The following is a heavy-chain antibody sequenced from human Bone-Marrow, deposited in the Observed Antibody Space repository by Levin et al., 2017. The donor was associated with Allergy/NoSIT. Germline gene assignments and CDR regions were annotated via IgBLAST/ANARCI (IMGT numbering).Heavy chain of an antibody. Sequence: GGSLRLSCAASGFSFGSYGIHWVRQAPGKGLEWVAVIWYDGSNKYYGDSVKGRFTISRDNSKNTLYLQMVSLRAEDTAVYYCARAGAMTTVTMGGMDVWGQGTTVTVSS. CDR3: ARAGAMTTVTMGGMDV. D-gene: IGHD4-17*01. J-gene: IGHJ6*02. CDR2: IWYDGSNK. V-gene: IGHV3-33*01. CDR1: GFSFGSYG.